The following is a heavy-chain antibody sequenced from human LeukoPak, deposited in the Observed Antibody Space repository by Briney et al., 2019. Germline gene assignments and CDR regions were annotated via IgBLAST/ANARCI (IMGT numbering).Heavy chain of an antibody. CDR1: GFTFSDYA. CDR3: ARDGDRWLPLDY. Sequence: GGSLRLSCAVSGFTFSDYAMCWVRQAPGKGLEWVSGISDSGGSTFYADSVKGRFTISRDNSKNTLYLQMNSLRAEDTAVYYCARDGDRWLPLDYWGQGTLVTVSS. V-gene: IGHV3-23*01. J-gene: IGHJ4*02. CDR2: ISDSGGST. D-gene: IGHD5-12*01.